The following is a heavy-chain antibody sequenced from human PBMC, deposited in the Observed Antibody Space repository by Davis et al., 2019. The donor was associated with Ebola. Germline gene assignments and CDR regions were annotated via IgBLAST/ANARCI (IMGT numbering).Heavy chain of an antibody. Sequence: SETLSLTCAVYGGSFSGYYWSWIRQPPGKGLEWLGEINHGGRTNYNPSLQSRLSLSVDASKNQFSLELTPVTAADTAVYYCARSCSVSCSSFDSWGQGTPVTVSS. CDR2: INHGGRT. CDR1: GGSFSGYY. CDR3: ARSCSVSCSSFDS. V-gene: IGHV4-34*01. J-gene: IGHJ4*02. D-gene: IGHD6-19*01.